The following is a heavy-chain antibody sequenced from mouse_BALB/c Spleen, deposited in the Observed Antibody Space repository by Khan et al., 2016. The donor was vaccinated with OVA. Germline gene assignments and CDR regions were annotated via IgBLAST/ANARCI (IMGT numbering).Heavy chain of an antibody. D-gene: IGHD1-1*01. CDR3: ARGNYYGYYFDY. V-gene: IGHV3-2*02. CDR2: ISYSGVT. Sequence: DVQLQESGPGLVKPSQSLSLTCTVTGYSITSGYAWNWIRRFPGNKLEWMGYISYSGVTSYTPSLKSRISITRDTSKNQFFLQLNSVTTEDTATYYCARGNYYGYYFDYWGQGTTLTVSS. J-gene: IGHJ2*01. CDR1: GYSITSGYA.